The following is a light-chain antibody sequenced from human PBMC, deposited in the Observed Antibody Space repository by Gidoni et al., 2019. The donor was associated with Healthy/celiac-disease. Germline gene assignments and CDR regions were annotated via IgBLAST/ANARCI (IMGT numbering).Light chain of an antibody. V-gene: IGKV1-39*01. CDR1: QSISSY. Sequence: DIQMTQSPPSLSASVGDRVTITCRASQSISSYLNWYQQKPGKAPKLLIYAASSLQSGVPSRFSGSGSGTDFTLTISSLQPEDFATYYCQQSYSTPTFGKGTRLEIK. J-gene: IGKJ5*01. CDR2: AAS. CDR3: QQSYSTPT.